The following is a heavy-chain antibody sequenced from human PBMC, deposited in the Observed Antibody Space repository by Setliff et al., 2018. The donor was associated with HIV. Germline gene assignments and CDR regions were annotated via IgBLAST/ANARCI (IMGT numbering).Heavy chain of an antibody. CDR1: GYNFTSNW. CDR3: ARHITGISLFSYMDV. CDR2: IYPGDSDT. J-gene: IGHJ6*03. V-gene: IGHV5-51*01. Sequence: PGESPKISCKGSGYNFTSNWIGWVRQMPGKGLEWMGIIYPGDSDTRYSPSFQGQVTISADKSISTAYLQWSSLKASDTAMYYCARHITGISLFSYMDVWGTGTTVTVSS. D-gene: IGHD1-20*01.